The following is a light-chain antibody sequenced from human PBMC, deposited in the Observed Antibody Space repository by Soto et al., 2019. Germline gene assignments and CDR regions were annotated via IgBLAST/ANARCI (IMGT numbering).Light chain of an antibody. CDR3: QQYYITPLT. V-gene: IGKV3-11*01. J-gene: IGKJ4*01. Sequence: EIVLTQSPATLSLSPGERAALSCRASQSVSSYLAWYQQKPGQAPRLLIYDASKRAAGIPARFSGSGSGTDFTLTISSLQAEDVAVYYCQQYYITPLTFGGGTKVEIK. CDR1: QSVSSY. CDR2: DAS.